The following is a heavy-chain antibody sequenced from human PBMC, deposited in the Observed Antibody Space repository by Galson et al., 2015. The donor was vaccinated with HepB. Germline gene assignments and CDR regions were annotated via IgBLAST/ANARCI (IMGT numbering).Heavy chain of an antibody. CDR1: GFTLSSYA. D-gene: IGHD3-3*01. CDR2: LSGSGGRT. CDR3: AKEPVHGDYDSWSGYYFDS. V-gene: IGHV3-23*01. J-gene: IGHJ4*02. Sequence: SLRLSCAASGFTLSSYAMNWVRQAPGKGLELVSGLSGSGGRTYDVDSVKGRLTISRDNSKNTLFVQMNSLRVEATAVYYCAKEPVHGDYDSWSGYYFDSWGQGTLVIVSS.